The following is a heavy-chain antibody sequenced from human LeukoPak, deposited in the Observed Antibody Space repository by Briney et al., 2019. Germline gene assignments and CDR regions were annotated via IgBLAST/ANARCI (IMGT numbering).Heavy chain of an antibody. CDR2: IKQDGSVK. CDR1: GFTFSSYW. Sequence: GGSLRLSCAASGFTFSSYWMSWVRLAPGKGLEWVANIKQDGSVKYYVDSVKGRFTISRDNAKNSLYLQMNSLRAEDTAVYYCARVLAVPAAFYFYYGLDVWGRGTTVTVSS. V-gene: IGHV3-7*04. J-gene: IGHJ6*02. CDR3: ARVLAVPAAFYFYYGLDV. D-gene: IGHD2-2*01.